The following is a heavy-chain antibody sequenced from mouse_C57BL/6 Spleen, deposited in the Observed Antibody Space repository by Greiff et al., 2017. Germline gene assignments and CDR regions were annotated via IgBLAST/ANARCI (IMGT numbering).Heavy chain of an antibody. CDR3: TTILANWSYYFDY. D-gene: IGHD4-1*01. Sequence: VQLKQSGAELVRPGASVKLSCTASGFNIKDYYMHWVKQRPEQGLEWIGRIDPEDGDTEYAPKFQGKATMTADTSSNTAYLQLSSLTSEDTAVYYCTTILANWSYYFDYWGQGTTLTVSS. V-gene: IGHV14-1*01. CDR1: GFNIKDYY. CDR2: IDPEDGDT. J-gene: IGHJ2*01.